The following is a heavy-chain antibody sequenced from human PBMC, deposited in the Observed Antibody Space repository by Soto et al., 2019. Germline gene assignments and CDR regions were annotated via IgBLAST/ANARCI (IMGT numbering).Heavy chain of an antibody. Sequence: SEILSLTCTVSGGSVSTYYWSWIRQPPGKGLEWIGYIYDSGSTNYNPSLKSRVTISVDTSKNQFSLKLGSVTAADTAVYYCARVPLTTVTTWDDTFDFWGQGTMVTVSS. D-gene: IGHD4-17*01. V-gene: IGHV4-59*02. CDR3: ARVPLTTVTTWDDTFDF. CDR1: GGSVSTYY. J-gene: IGHJ3*01. CDR2: IYDSGST.